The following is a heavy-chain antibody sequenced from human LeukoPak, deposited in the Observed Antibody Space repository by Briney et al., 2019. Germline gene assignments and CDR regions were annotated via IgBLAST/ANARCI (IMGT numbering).Heavy chain of an antibody. CDR2: INPSGGST. V-gene: IGHV1-46*01. J-gene: IGHJ3*02. CDR1: GYTFTSYS. Sequence: ASVKVSCKASGYTFTSYSINWVRQAPGQGLEWMGIINPSGGSTTYAQKFQGRVTMTRDTSTSTAYMELSSLRSEDTAVYYCARATQYLSDIWGQGTMVTVSS. CDR3: ARATQYLSDI. D-gene: IGHD4-11*01.